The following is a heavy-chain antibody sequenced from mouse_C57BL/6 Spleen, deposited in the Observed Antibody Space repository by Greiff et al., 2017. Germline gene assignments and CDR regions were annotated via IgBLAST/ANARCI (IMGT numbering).Heavy chain of an antibody. CDR3: AIYANLFYFDY. J-gene: IGHJ2*01. V-gene: IGHV1-81*01. CDR2: IYPRSGNT. CDR1: GYTFTSYG. Sequence: QVQLQQSGAELARPGASVTLSCKASGYTFTSYGISWVKQRTGQGLEWIGEIYPRSGNTYYNEKFKGKATLTAEKSSSTAYMELRSLTSADSAVYFCAIYANLFYFDYWGQGTTLTVSS. D-gene: IGHD2-1*01.